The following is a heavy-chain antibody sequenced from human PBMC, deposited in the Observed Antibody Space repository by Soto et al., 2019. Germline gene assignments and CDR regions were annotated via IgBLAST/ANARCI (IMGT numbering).Heavy chain of an antibody. CDR3: TTDSADIVVVPATFGMDV. J-gene: IGHJ6*02. V-gene: IGHV3-15*01. CDR1: EITFRNLW. D-gene: IGHD2-2*01. CDR2: IQRLTDGGAT. Sequence: GVFLRHSWTASEITFRNLWLPWVRQAPGKGLDWVGRIQRLTDGGATDYAAPVKGRFTISRDDSKDTLYLQMNNQRTEDTAVYHCTTDSADIVVVPATFGMDVWGQGTTVTVSS.